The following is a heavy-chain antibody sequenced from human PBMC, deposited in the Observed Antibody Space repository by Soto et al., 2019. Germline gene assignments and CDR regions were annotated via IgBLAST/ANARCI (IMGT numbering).Heavy chain of an antibody. CDR3: AKDPCHYNILTGPFCGYLDY. CDR2: ISYDGSNK. CDR1: GFTFSSYG. V-gene: IGHV3-30*18. D-gene: IGHD3-9*01. Sequence: QVQLVESGGGVVQPGRSLRLSCAASGFTFSSYGMHWVRQAPGKGLEWVAVISYDGSNKYYADSVKGRFTISRDNSKNTLYLQMNSLRAEDTAVYYCAKDPCHYNILTGPFCGYLDYWGQGTLVTVSS. J-gene: IGHJ4*02.